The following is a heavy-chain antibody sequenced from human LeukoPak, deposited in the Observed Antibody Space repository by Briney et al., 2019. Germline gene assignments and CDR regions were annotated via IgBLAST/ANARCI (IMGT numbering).Heavy chain of an antibody. CDR3: ARLYFYDSSGLGLGY. CDR1: GYTFTSYY. CDR2: INPSGGST. J-gene: IGHJ4*02. D-gene: IGHD3-22*01. V-gene: IGHV1-46*01. Sequence: GASVKVSCKASGYTFTSYYMHWVRQAPGQGLEWMGIINPSGGSTSYAQKFQGRVTMTRDMSTSTVYMELSSLRSEDTAVYYCARLYFYDSSGLGLGYWGQGTLVTVSS.